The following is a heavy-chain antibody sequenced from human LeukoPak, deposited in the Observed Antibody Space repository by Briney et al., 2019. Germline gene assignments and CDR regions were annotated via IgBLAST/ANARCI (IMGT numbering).Heavy chain of an antibody. CDR1: GYIFINYA. V-gene: IGHV1-3*01. CDR2: INVGNGNT. CDR3: ARVYCSSTSCRYYFDY. Sequence: ASVKVSCKASGYIFINYAVHWVRQAPGQRHEWMGWINVGNGNTEYSQKLQGRITITRDTSANTAYMELISLRSEDTAVYFCARVYCSSTSCRYYFDYWGQGTLVTVSS. D-gene: IGHD2-2*01. J-gene: IGHJ4*02.